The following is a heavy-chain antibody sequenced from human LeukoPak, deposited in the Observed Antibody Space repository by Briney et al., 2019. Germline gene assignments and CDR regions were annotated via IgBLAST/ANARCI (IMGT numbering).Heavy chain of an antibody. CDR1: GFTVSSNY. CDR2: IYSGGST. CDR3: ARAGYSYGTDY. Sequence: GGSLRLSCAASGFTVSSNYMSWVRQAPRKGLEWVSVIYSGGSTYYADSVKGRFTISRDNSKNTLYLQMNSLRAEDTAVYYCARAGYSYGTDYWGQGTLVTVSS. V-gene: IGHV3-53*01. J-gene: IGHJ4*02. D-gene: IGHD5-18*01.